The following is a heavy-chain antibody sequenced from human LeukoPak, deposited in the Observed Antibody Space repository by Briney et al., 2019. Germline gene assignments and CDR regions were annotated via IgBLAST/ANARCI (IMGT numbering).Heavy chain of an antibody. CDR2: INPSGGST. Sequence: GASVKVSCKASGYTFTSYYMHWVRQAPGQGLEWMGIINPSGGSTIYTQKFQGRVTMTRDTSTSTVYMELSSLRSGDTAVYYCARSRATVTTSIYYFDYWGQGTLVTVSS. D-gene: IGHD4-17*01. J-gene: IGHJ4*02. V-gene: IGHV1-46*01. CDR3: ARSRATVTTSIYYFDY. CDR1: GYTFTSYY.